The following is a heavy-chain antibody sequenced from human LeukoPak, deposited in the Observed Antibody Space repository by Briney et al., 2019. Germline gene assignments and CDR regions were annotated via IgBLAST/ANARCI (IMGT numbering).Heavy chain of an antibody. Sequence: PGGSLRLSCAASGFTFSSYSMNWVRQAPGKGLEWVSYISSSSSTIYYADSVKGRFTVSRDNAKNSLYLQMNSLRAEDTAVYYCTRVRAGLQAFDTWGQGTLVTVSS. J-gene: IGHJ5*02. D-gene: IGHD4-11*01. V-gene: IGHV3-48*04. CDR1: GFTFSSYS. CDR2: ISSSSSTI. CDR3: TRVRAGLQAFDT.